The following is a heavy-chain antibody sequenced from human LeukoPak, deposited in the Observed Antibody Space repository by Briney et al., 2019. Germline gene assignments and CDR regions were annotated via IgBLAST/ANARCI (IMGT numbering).Heavy chain of an antibody. J-gene: IGHJ3*02. Sequence: GGSLRLSCAASGFTFSSYAMHWVRQAPGKGLEWVAVISYDGSNKYYADSVKGRFTISRDNSKNTLYLQMNSLRAEDTAVYYCAREGPGLSGYPDAFDIWGQGTMVTVSS. V-gene: IGHV3-30*04. CDR2: ISYDGSNK. CDR1: GFTFSSYA. D-gene: IGHD3-22*01. CDR3: AREGPGLSGYPDAFDI.